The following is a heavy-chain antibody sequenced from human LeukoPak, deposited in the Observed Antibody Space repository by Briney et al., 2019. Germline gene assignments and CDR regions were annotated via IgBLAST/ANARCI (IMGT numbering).Heavy chain of an antibody. D-gene: IGHD6-13*01. Sequence: PGRSLRLSCAASGFTFRRFGMHWVRQAPGKGLEWVAATSYGGQHKYYADSVKGRFTISRDNSKNTLYLQMNSLRAEDTAVYYCARDPGYSRNWYFDYWGQGTLVTVSS. CDR3: ARDPGYSRNWYFDY. CDR1: GFTFRRFG. CDR2: TSYGGQHK. J-gene: IGHJ4*02. V-gene: IGHV3-30*12.